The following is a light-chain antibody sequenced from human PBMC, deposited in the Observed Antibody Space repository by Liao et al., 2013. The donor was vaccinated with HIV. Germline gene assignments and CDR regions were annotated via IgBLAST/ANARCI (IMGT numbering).Light chain of an antibody. CDR3: QVWDSSSDHPGYV. CDR1: NIGSKS. CDR2: YDS. Sequence: SYELTQPPSVSVAPGKTARITCGGNNIGSKSVHWYQQKPGRAPVVVIYYDSDRPSGIPERFSGSTSGNTATLTISRVEAGDEADYYCQVWDSSSDHPGYVFGTGTKVTVL. V-gene: IGLV3-21*04. J-gene: IGLJ1*01.